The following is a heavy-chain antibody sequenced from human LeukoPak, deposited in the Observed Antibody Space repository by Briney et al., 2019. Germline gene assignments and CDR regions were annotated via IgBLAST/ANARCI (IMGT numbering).Heavy chain of an antibody. V-gene: IGHV4-59*08. Sequence: SETLSLTCTVSGGSISSYYWSWIRQPPGKGLEWIGHVNYSGRTNYNPSLKSRVTISIDTSKNQVSLKLSSVTAADRAVYYCATHVGRFLEYGFHYWGQGTLVTVSS. J-gene: IGHJ4*02. CDR2: VNYSGRT. D-gene: IGHD3-3*01. CDR3: ATHVGRFLEYGFHY. CDR1: GGSISSYY.